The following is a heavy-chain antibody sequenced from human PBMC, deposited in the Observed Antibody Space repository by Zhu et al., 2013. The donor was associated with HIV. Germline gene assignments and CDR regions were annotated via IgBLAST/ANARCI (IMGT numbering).Heavy chain of an antibody. Sequence: QVQLQQWGAGLLKPSETLSLTCAVYSGSFSAYYWSWIRQPPGKGLEWIGEINHSGGTNYNSSLKSRVSISVDTSKNQFSLKLTSVTAADTAVYYCARGGGSSWYGDAFDIWGQGDSGHRLL. CDR3: ARGGGSSWYGDAFDI. V-gene: IGHV4-34*01. CDR2: INHSGGT. J-gene: IGHJ3*02. CDR1: SGSFSAYY. D-gene: IGHD6-13*01.